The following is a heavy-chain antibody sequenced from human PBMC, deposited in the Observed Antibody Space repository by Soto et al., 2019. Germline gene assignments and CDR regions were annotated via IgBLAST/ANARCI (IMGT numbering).Heavy chain of an antibody. Sequence: QVQLVQSGAEVKKPGASVKVSCKTSGYTFTNYYMHWVRQAPGQGLVWVGIIDPNGGSTSNGQNVKEGVTMISDTSTNTFYMELRSMRSEDTAVYYCAREGGRRNYYDSSGYFSDNWGQGTLVTVAS. CDR2: IDPNGGST. J-gene: IGHJ4*02. D-gene: IGHD3-22*01. CDR1: GYTFTNYY. CDR3: AREGGRRNYYDSSGYFSDN. V-gene: IGHV1-46*01.